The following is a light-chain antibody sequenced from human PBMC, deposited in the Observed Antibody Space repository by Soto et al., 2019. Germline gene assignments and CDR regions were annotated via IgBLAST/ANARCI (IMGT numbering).Light chain of an antibody. V-gene: IGKV1-5*03. Sequence: DIQMTQSPSTLSGSVGDRVTITCRASQTISSWLAWYQQKPGKAPKLLIYKASTLKSVVPSRFSGCGSGTEFTLTISSLQPDDFAPYYCQHYNSYSEAFGQGTKVELK. CDR3: QHYNSYSEA. J-gene: IGKJ1*01. CDR2: KAS. CDR1: QTISSW.